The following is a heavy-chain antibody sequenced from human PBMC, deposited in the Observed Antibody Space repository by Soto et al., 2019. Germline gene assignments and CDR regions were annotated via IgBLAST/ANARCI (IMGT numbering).Heavy chain of an antibody. Sequence: QVQLVQSGAEVKKPGSSVKVSCKASGGTFSRYAFSWVRQAPGQGPEWMGGISPMYGTANYAQKFQGRVTIIAYRSTNTVYMELSSLRSADTAVYYSAKGEGGLRDNLKYYYYAFDVWGPWTSVTVSS. D-gene: IGHD1-1*01. CDR3: AKGEGGLRDNLKYYYYAFDV. CDR1: GGTFSRYA. J-gene: IGHJ6*02. CDR2: ISPMYGTA. V-gene: IGHV1-69*14.